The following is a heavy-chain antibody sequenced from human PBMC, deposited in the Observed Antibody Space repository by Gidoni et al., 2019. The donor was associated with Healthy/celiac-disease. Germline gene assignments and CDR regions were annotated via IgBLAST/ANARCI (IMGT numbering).Heavy chain of an antibody. D-gene: IGHD3-10*01. CDR3: ARGPVAYYYGSGSSLSGGWFDP. Sequence: QVQLVQSGAEVKKPGSTVKVSCKASGSPLSSYPTRWSRQAPGQGLEWMGGIRPIFGTANYAQKFQGRVTITADESTSTAYMELSSLRSEDTAVYYCARGPVAYYYGSGSSLSGGWFDPWGQGTLVTVSS. CDR1: GSPLSSYP. J-gene: IGHJ5*02. CDR2: IRPIFGTA. V-gene: IGHV1-69*01.